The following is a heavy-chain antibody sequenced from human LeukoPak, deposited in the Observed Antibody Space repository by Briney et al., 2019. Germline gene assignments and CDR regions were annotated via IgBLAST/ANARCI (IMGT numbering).Heavy chain of an antibody. V-gene: IGHV3-9*01. J-gene: IGHJ4*02. CDR2: ISWNSSSI. CDR1: GFTFDDYA. D-gene: IGHD3-16*01. CDR3: ARDQSLGELNYYFDY. Sequence: GGSLRLSCAASGFTFDDYAMHWVRQAPGKGLEWVSGISWNSSSIDYTDSVKGRFTISRDNAKNTLYLQMNSLRAEDTAVYYCARDQSLGELNYYFDYWGQGTLVTVSS.